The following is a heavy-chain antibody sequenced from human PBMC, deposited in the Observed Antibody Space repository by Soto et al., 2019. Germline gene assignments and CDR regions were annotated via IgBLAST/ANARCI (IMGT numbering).Heavy chain of an antibody. CDR2: IKQDGSEK. J-gene: IGHJ6*02. V-gene: IGHV3-7*01. D-gene: IGHD6-13*01. CDR1: GFTFSSYW. Sequence: GGSLRLSCAASGFTFSSYWMSWVRQAPGKGLEWVANIKQDGSEKYYVDSVKGRFTISRDNAKNSLYLQMNSLRAEDTAVYYCARDKIGSAAVLEYYYYYDGMDVWGQGTTVTVSS. CDR3: ARDKIGSAAVLEYYYYYDGMDV.